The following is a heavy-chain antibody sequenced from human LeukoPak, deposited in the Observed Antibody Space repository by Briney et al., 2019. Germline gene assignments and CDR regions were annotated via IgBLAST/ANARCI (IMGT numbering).Heavy chain of an antibody. J-gene: IGHJ4*02. CDR1: GFTFGSYW. D-gene: IGHD3-22*01. Sequence: GGSLRLSCAASGFTFGSYWMSWVRQAPGKGLEWVADIKQDGSEKYYVDSVKGRFTISRDNAKNTLYLQMNSLRAEDTAVYYCARRGYYYDSSGYYLFDYWGQGTLVTVSS. CDR3: ARRGYYYDSSGYYLFDY. CDR2: IKQDGSEK. V-gene: IGHV3-7*01.